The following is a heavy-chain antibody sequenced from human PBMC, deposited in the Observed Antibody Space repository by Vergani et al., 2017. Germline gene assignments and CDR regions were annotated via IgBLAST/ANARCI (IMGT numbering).Heavy chain of an antibody. Sequence: EVQLLESGGGLVQPGGSLRLSCAASGFTFDDYAMHWVRQAPGKGLEWVSGISWNSGSIGYADSVKGRFTSSRDNAKNSLYLQMNSLRAEDTALYYCAKGLGYSSGCGLDYWGQGTLVTVSS. CDR1: GFTFDDYA. CDR3: AKGLGYSSGCGLDY. V-gene: IGHV3-9*01. J-gene: IGHJ4*02. D-gene: IGHD6-19*01. CDR2: ISWNSGSI.